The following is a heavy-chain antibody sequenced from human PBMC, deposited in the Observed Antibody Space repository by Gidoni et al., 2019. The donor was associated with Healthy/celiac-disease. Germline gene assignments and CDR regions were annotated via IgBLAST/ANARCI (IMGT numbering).Heavy chain of an antibody. CDR1: GFTFSSYE. V-gene: IGHV3-48*03. D-gene: IGHD1-1*01. CDR3: ARDLQVQDAFDI. J-gene: IGHJ3*02. CDR2: ISSSGSTI. Sequence: EVQLVESGGGLVQPGGSLRLSCAASGFTFSSYEMNWVRQAPGKGLEWVSYISSSGSTIYYADSVKGRFTISRDNAKNSLYLQMNSQRAEDTAVYYCARDLQVQDAFDIWGQGTMVTVSS.